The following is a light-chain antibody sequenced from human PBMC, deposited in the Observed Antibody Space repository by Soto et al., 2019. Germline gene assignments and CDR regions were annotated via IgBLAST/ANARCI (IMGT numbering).Light chain of an antibody. CDR1: QDINIY. V-gene: IGKV1-27*01. J-gene: IGKJ4*01. CDR2: AAS. CDR3: QKDDGAPLT. Sequence: DIQMTHSPSSLSASVGDRVTINCRAGQDINIYLAWYQQKPGKVPKLLISAASTLQSGVPSRFSGSGSGTDFTLTISSLQPEAVATYYCQKDDGAPLTFGGGTKVEIK.